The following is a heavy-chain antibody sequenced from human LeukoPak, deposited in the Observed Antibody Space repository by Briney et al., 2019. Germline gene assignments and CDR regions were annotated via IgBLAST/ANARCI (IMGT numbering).Heavy chain of an antibody. J-gene: IGHJ4*02. CDR3: ARDFSSGWTFDY. CDR2: IKQDGSEK. V-gene: IGHV3-7*01. D-gene: IGHD6-19*01. Sequence: GGSLRLSCAASGFTVSSNYMAWVRQAPGKGLEWVANIKQDGSEKYYVDSVKGRFTISRDNAKNSLYLQMNSLRAEDTAVYYCARDFSSGWTFDYWGQGTLVTVSS. CDR1: GFTVSSNY.